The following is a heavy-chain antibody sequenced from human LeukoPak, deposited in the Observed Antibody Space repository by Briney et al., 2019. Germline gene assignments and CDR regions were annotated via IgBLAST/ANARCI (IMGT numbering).Heavy chain of an antibody. D-gene: IGHD6-13*01. CDR2: VSGSGGRGAT. CDR3: AKDIAASGLPRIFDF. CDR1: GFTFINYV. J-gene: IGHJ4*02. Sequence: GGSLKLSCAASGFTFINYVMSWVRQVPGKGPEWVSSVSGSGGRGATYYTDSVKGRFTISRDNSKNTVFLQMNGLSADDTAVYYCAKDIAASGLPRIFDFWGQGTLVTVSS. V-gene: IGHV3-23*01.